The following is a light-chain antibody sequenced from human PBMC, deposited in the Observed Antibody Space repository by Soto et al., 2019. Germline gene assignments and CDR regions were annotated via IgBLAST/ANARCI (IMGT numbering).Light chain of an antibody. CDR2: DAS. CDR3: QQHISWPLT. Sequence: EIVLTQSPVTLSLSQTERATLSCRASQSVTSSLAWYQQKPGQAPRLLVYDASNRATGIPTRFSGSGSGTDFTLTISNLEPEDFAVYYCQQHISWPLTFGGGTKVDIK. J-gene: IGKJ4*01. CDR1: QSVTSS. V-gene: IGKV3-11*01.